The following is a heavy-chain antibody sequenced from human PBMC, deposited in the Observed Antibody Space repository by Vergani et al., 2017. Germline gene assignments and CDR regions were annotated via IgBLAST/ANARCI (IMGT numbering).Heavy chain of an antibody. J-gene: IGHJ6*03. Sequence: QVQLVQSGAEVKKPGASVKVSCKASGYTFTSYYMHWVRQAPGQGLEWMGIINPSGGSTSYAQKFQGRVTMTRDTSTSTAYMELRSLRSDDTAVYYCAREQGGSVSYYPYYYYYYMDVWGKGTTVTVSS. D-gene: IGHD3-10*01. CDR2: INPSGGST. V-gene: IGHV1-46*01. CDR3: AREQGGSVSYYPYYYYYYMDV. CDR1: GYTFTSYY.